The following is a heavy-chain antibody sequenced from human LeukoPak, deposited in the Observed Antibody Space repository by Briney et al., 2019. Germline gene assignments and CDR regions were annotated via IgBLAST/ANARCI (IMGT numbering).Heavy chain of an antibody. Sequence: ASVKVSCKASGYTFTSYGISWVRQAPGQGLEWMGWISAYNGNTNYAQKFQGRVTITADESTSTAYMELSSLRSEDTAVYYCARARSVTTRYYYYGMDVWGQGTTVTVSS. CDR1: GYTFTSYG. J-gene: IGHJ6*02. CDR2: ISAYNGNT. D-gene: IGHD4-11*01. V-gene: IGHV1-18*01. CDR3: ARARSVTTRYYYYGMDV.